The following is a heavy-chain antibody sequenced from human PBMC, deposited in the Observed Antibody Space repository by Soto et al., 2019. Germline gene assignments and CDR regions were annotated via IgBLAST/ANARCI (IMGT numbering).Heavy chain of an antibody. V-gene: IGHV4-59*08. CDR3: ARRMEGDSSSSFDY. J-gene: IGHJ4*02. CDR1: GGSISSYC. D-gene: IGHD6-6*01. Sequence: SETQSLTCNVSGGSISSYCWSWIRQHPGKGLEWIGYIYYSGSTNYNPSLKSRVTISVDTSKNQFSLRLSSVTAADTAVYYCARRMEGDSSSSFDYWGQGTLVTVSS. CDR2: IYYSGST.